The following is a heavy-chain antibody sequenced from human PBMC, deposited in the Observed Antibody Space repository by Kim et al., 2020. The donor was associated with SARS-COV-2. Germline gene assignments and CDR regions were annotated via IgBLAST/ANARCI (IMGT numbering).Heavy chain of an antibody. V-gene: IGHV1-18*01. J-gene: IGHJ1*01. D-gene: IGHD3-3*01. Sequence: ASVKVSCKASGYTFTTYGISWMRQAPGQGLEWMGWISAYNGKTTYAQKFQDRVTLTTDTSTSTAYMELRSLISDDTAVYYCARVTDFLRGYYPLNEYF. CDR1: GYTFTTYG. CDR3: ARVTDFLRGYYPLNEYF. CDR2: ISAYNGKT.